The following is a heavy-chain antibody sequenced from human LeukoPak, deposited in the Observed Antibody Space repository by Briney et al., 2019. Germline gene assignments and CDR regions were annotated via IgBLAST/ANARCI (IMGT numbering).Heavy chain of an antibody. D-gene: IGHD6-6*01. CDR3: AKASGYSSSSPGDY. J-gene: IGHJ4*02. V-gene: IGHV3-23*01. CDR1: GFTFSSYA. CDR2: ISGSGGST. Sequence: PGGSLRLSCAASGFTFSSYAMSWVRQAPGKGLEWVSAISGSGGSTYYADSVKGRFTISRDNSKNTLYLQINSLRAEDTAVYYCAKASGYSSSSPGDYWGQGTLVTVSS.